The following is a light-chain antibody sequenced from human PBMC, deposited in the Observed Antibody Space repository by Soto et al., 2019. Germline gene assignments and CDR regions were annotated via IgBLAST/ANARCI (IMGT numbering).Light chain of an antibody. CDR1: STDVGEYNY. J-gene: IGLJ2*01. Sequence: QSALTQPASVSGSPGQSVTIPCAGTSTDVGEYNYVSWYQQHPGKVPKLIIFEVNKRPSGVPDRFSGSKSGDTASLTVSGLQAEDEADYYCSSFVGAPVIFGGGTKLTVL. V-gene: IGLV2-8*01. CDR3: SSFVGAPVI. CDR2: EVN.